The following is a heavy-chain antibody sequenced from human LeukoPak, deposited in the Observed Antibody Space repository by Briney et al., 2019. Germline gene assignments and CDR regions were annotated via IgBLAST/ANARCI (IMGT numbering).Heavy chain of an antibody. Sequence: ESLQISFKGSGYSFPTYWIAWGRRMPGKGLEWRGIIYPDESNIRYSPSFEGQVTISADKSISTAYLQWSSLKASDTAMYYCARPPSRGYSSSFEYWGQGTLVTVSS. CDR1: GYSFPTYW. V-gene: IGHV5-51*01. CDR3: ARPPSRGYSSSFEY. D-gene: IGHD2-2*03. J-gene: IGHJ4*02. CDR2: IYPDESNI.